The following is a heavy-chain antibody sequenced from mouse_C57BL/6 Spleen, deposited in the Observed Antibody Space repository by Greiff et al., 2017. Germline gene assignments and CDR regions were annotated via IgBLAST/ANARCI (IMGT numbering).Heavy chain of an antibody. CDR1: GYAFSSYW. CDR2: IYPGDGDT. CDR3: ASEGDYAMDY. Sequence: VQVVESGAELVKPGASVKISCKASGYAFSSYWMNWVKQRPGKGLEWIGQIYPGDGDTNYNGKFKGKDTLTAAQSSSTAYMQLSSLTSEDSAVYFCASEGDYAMDYWGQGTSVTVSS. V-gene: IGHV1-80*01. J-gene: IGHJ4*01.